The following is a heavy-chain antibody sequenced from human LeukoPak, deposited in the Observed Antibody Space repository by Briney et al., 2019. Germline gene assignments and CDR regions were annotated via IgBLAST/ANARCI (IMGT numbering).Heavy chain of an antibody. CDR1: GYTFTSYY. V-gene: IGHV1-46*01. D-gene: IGHD6-19*01. J-gene: IGHJ3*02. CDR3: ARDSPKGRLGDEAFDI. CDR2: INPSGGST. Sequence: ASVKVSCKASGYTFTSYYIHWVRQAPGQGLEWMGIINPSGGSTNYAQKFQDRVTMTRDMSTSTVYMELSSLRSDDTAVYFCARDSPKGRLGDEAFDIWGQGTMVTVSS.